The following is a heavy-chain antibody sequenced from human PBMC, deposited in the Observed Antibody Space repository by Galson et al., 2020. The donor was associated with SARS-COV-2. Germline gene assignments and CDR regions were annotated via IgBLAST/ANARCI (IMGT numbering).Heavy chain of an antibody. J-gene: IGHJ4*02. CDR3: ARDRETAYFDY. CDR1: GFTFSSYA. CDR2: ISYDGSNK. V-gene: IGHV3-30*04. Sequence: GESLKISCAASGFTFSSYAMHWVRQAPGKGLEWVAVISYDGSNKYYADSVKGRFTISRDNSKNTLYLQMNSLRAEDTAVYYCARDRETAYFDYWGQGTLVTVSS. D-gene: IGHD2-21*02.